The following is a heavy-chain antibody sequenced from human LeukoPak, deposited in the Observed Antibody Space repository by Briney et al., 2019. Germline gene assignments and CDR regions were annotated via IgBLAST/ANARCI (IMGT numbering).Heavy chain of an antibody. D-gene: IGHD4-23*01. CDR3: ARGPNKSDGGNSGSAWFDP. V-gene: IGHV1-8*01. CDR2: MNPDSGNT. J-gene: IGHJ5*02. Sequence: ASVKVSCKASGYTFTTYDINWVRQATGQGLEWMGWMNPDSGNTGDAQKFQGRVTMTRNTSISTAYMELSSPRSEDTAVYYCARGPNKSDGGNSGSAWFDPWGQGTLVTVSS. CDR1: GYTFTTYD.